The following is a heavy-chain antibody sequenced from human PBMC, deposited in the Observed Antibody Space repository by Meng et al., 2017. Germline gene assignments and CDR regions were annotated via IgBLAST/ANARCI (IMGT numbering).Heavy chain of an antibody. CDR1: GGPISSGSYF. D-gene: IGHD2-2*01. Sequence: SETLSLTCTVSGGPISSGSYFWSWIRHPAGKGLEWIGRIYTSESTNYNPSLKSRVTISVDTSKNQFSLRLSSVTAADTAVYYCARTGSCTSTSCYDYFYGLDVWGQGTTVTVSS. CDR3: ARTGSCTSTSCYDYFYGLDV. CDR2: IYTSEST. J-gene: IGHJ6*02. V-gene: IGHV4-61*02.